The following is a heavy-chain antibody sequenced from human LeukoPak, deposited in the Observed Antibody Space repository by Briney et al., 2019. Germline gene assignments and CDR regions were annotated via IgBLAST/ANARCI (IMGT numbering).Heavy chain of an antibody. CDR1: GYTFTSYY. J-gene: IGHJ4*02. V-gene: IGHV1-46*01. D-gene: IGHD3-10*01. CDR2: INPSGGST. CDR3: ARDSGMVRGTVDY. Sequence: ASVKVSCKSSGYTFTSYYMYWVRRAPGQGLEWRGIINPSGGSTSYAQKFQGRVTMTRDTSTSTVYMELSSLRSEDTAVYYCARDSGMVRGTVDYWGQGTLVTVSS.